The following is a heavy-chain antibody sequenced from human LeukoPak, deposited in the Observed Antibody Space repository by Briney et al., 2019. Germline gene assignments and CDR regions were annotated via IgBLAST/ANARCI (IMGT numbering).Heavy chain of an antibody. CDR2: IYPGDSDT. CDR3: ARGTQNSLPFDP. CDR1: GYSLTKYW. J-gene: IGHJ5*02. V-gene: IGHV5-51*01. D-gene: IGHD2/OR15-2a*01. Sequence: GESLKISCKGSGYSLTKYWIGWVRQMAAKGLEWLGIIYPGDSDTRYSPSFQGQVTISADKSISTAYLQWGSLKASDTAMYYCARGTQNSLPFDPWGQGTLVTVSS.